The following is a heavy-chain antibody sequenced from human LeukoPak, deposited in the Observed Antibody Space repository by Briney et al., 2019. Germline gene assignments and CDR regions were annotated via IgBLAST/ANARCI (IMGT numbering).Heavy chain of an antibody. CDR1: GYTFTSYY. CDR2: INPSGGSA. J-gene: IGHJ4*02. D-gene: IGHD5-24*01. V-gene: IGHV1-46*01. Sequence: GASVKVSCKASGYTFTSYYMHWVRQAPGQGLEWMGIINPSGGSASYAQKFQGRVAMTRDTSTSTVYMELSSLRSEDTTVYYCARDLERSTGGYWGQGTLVTVSS. CDR3: ARDLERSTGGY.